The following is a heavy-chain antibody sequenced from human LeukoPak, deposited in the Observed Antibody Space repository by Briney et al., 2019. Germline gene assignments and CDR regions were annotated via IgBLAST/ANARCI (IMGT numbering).Heavy chain of an antibody. CDR2: ISAYNGNT. D-gene: IGHD1-26*01. Sequence: GASVKVSCKASGYTFTSYCISWVRQAPGQGLEWMGWISAYNGNTNYAAKFQGRVTMTTDTSTSTAYMELRSLRSDVTAAYYCAAYPLPPGHGTCYVDCWGQGTLVTVSS. CDR1: GYTFTSYC. CDR3: AAYPLPPGHGTCYVDC. V-gene: IGHV1-18*01. J-gene: IGHJ4*02.